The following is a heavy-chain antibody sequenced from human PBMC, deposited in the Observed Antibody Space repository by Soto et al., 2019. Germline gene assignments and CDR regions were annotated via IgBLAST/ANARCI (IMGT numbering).Heavy chain of an antibody. CDR2: IYSSGST. CDR3: ARRWGDYFDY. D-gene: IGHD3-16*01. V-gene: IGHV4-59*08. J-gene: IGHJ4*02. Sequence: PSETLSLTCTVSGGSISNSYWSWIRQSPEKGLEWIGYIYSSGSTNYNPSLNSRVTISVDTSKNQFSLKLSSLSAADTAVYYCARRWGDYFDYWGQGTLVTVSS. CDR1: GGSISNSY.